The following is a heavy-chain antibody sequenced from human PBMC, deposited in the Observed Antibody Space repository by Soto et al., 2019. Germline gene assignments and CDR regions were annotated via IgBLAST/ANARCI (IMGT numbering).Heavy chain of an antibody. J-gene: IGHJ4*02. V-gene: IGHV3-21*01. CDR3: ARGIDYYDSSGPPDY. CDR2: ISSSSSYI. Sequence: LRLSCAASGFTFSSYSMNWVRQAPGKGLEWVSSISSSSSYIYYADSVKGRFTISRDNAKNSLYLQMNSLRAEDTAVYYCARGIDYYDSSGPPDYWGQGTLVTVSS. CDR1: GFTFSSYS. D-gene: IGHD3-22*01.